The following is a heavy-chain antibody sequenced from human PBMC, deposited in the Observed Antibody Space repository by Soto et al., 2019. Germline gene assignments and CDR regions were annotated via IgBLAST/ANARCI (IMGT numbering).Heavy chain of an antibody. Sequence: QVQLVQSGAAVRKPGASVKVSCRASGYTFSNSGNSGISWVRQAPGQGLEWMGWISAYNGYTNYEQNLQGRVTMTTDTSTSTAYLELRSLRSDDTAVYYCARAITFGGVLNGMDVWGQGTTVTVSS. CDR2: ISAYNGYT. V-gene: IGHV1-18*01. J-gene: IGHJ6*02. D-gene: IGHD3-16*01. CDR1: GYTFSNSGNSG. CDR3: ARAITFGGVLNGMDV.